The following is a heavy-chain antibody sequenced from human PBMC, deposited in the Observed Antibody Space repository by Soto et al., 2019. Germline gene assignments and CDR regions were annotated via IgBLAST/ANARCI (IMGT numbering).Heavy chain of an antibody. J-gene: IGHJ4*02. CDR3: ARDDDYPDNGFDY. CDR1: GFTFSRHG. CDR2: ILNDASGH. D-gene: IGHD4-17*01. V-gene: IGHV3-33*01. Sequence: QVQLVESGGGVVQPGTSLRLSCAASGFTFSRHGMHWVRQTPGKGLEWLAVILNDASGHWYADSVKGRFTISRDNFENTLDLQMNGLRLEYTAMYYCARDDDYPDNGFDYWGQGTLVTVSS.